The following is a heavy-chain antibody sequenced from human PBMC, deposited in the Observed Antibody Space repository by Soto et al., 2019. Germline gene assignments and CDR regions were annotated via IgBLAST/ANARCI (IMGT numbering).Heavy chain of an antibody. V-gene: IGHV4-34*01. CDR2: INHSGST. CDR3: ARLKIVATSWTDFDY. Sequence: PSGTLSLTCAVYGGSFSGYYWSWIRQPPGKGLEWIGEINHSGSTNYNPSLKSRVTISVDTSKNQFSLKLSSVTAADTAVYYCARLKIVATSWTDFDYWGQGTLVTVSS. D-gene: IGHD5-12*01. CDR1: GGSFSGYY. J-gene: IGHJ4*02.